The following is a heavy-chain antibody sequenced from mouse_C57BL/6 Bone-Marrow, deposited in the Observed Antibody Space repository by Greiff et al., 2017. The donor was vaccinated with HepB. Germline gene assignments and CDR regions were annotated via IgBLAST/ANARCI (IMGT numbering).Heavy chain of an antibody. V-gene: IGHV1-50*01. CDR1: GYTFTSYW. CDR3: ARYGY. J-gene: IGHJ3*01. D-gene: IGHD1-1*01. CDR2: IDPSDSYN. Sequence: QVQLQQPGAELVKPGASVKLSCKASGYTFTSYWMQWVKQRPGQGLEWIGEIDPSDSYNNYNQKFKGKATLTVDTSSSTAYMQLSSLTSEDSAVYYCARYGYWGQGTLVTVSA.